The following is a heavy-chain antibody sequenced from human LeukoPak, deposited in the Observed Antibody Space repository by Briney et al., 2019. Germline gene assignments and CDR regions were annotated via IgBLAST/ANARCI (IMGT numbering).Heavy chain of an antibody. J-gene: IGHJ4*02. Sequence: GGSLTLSCAASGFTFSSYGMHWVRQAPGKGLEWVAVIGYDGSNKYYADSVKGRFTISRDNSKNTLYLQMNSLRAEDTAVYNCARTAVAAAGGFDDWGQGALGTVSS. D-gene: IGHD6-13*01. CDR1: GFTFSSYG. V-gene: IGHV3-33*01. CDR3: ARTAVAAAGGFDD. CDR2: IGYDGSNK.